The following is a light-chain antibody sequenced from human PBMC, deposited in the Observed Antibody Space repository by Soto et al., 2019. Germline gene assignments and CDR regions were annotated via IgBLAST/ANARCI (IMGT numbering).Light chain of an antibody. Sequence: EIMLTQSPGTLSLSPGERATLSCRASQSVINNYLAWYQQKPGQAPRVLIYAASSRATGIPDRFSGSGSGTDFTLTISRLEPEDLAVYYCQQYGSIPWTFGQGTKVDIK. V-gene: IGKV3-20*01. J-gene: IGKJ1*01. CDR3: QQYGSIPWT. CDR1: QSVINNY. CDR2: AAS.